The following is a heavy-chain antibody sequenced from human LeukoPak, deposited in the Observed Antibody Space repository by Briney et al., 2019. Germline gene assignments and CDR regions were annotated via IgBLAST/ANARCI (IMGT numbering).Heavy chain of an antibody. CDR3: ARDWPIYSTSRDAFDI. Sequence: GASVTVSCKASGYTFTGYYIHWVRQAPGQGLEWMGWINPNSGGTNYAQKFQGRVTMTRDTSISTAYMELSRLISDDTAVYYCARDWPIYSTSRDAFDIWGQGTLVTVSS. J-gene: IGHJ3*02. V-gene: IGHV1-2*02. D-gene: IGHD6-13*01. CDR1: GYTFTGYY. CDR2: INPNSGGT.